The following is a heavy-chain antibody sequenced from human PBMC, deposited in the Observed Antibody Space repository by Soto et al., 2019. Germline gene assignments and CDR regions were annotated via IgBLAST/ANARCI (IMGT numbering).Heavy chain of an antibody. CDR2: ISAYNGNT. D-gene: IGHD6-25*01. Sequence: ASVTVSCKASGYTFTSYGVSWVRQATGQGLEWMGWISAYNGNTNYAQKLQGRVTMTTDTSTSTAYMELRSLRSDDTAVYYCARQAGYYYYYMDVWGKGTTVTVSS. J-gene: IGHJ6*03. CDR3: ARQAGYYYYYMDV. CDR1: GYTFTSYG. V-gene: IGHV1-18*01.